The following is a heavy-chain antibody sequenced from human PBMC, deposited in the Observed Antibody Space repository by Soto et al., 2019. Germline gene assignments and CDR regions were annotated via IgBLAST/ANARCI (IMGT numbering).Heavy chain of an antibody. CDR2: IHWDNDR. V-gene: IGHV2-5*02. CDR1: GFSFTTRGVG. CDR3: AHVVPGCLSGAY. Sequence: QITLKESGPSLIKPTQTLALTCHFSGFSFTTRGVGVAWIRQPPGKTLEWLAVIHWDNDRRYRPSLTDRLSITKDMATEQVVFTMANVNPGDTGTYYCAHVVPGCLSGAYWGEGALVPVSS. J-gene: IGHJ4*02. D-gene: IGHD6-19*01.